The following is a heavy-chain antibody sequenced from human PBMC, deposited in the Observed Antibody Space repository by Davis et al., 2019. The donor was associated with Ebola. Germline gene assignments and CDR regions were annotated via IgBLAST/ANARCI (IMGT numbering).Heavy chain of an antibody. J-gene: IGHJ3*02. V-gene: IGHV5-51*01. CDR2: IYTGDSDT. Sequence: GESLKISCQDSENSFTSYWIGWVRQMPGKGLEWMGIIYTGDSDTRYSPSFRGQVTISADKSTRTAYLQWGSLKASDTAMYYCASLRRAITGFDDGYDIWGQGTMVTVSS. D-gene: IGHD3-9*01. CDR3: ASLRRAITGFDDGYDI. CDR1: ENSFTSYW.